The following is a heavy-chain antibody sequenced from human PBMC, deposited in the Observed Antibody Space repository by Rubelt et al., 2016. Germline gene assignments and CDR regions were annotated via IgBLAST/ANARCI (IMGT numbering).Heavy chain of an antibody. Sequence: QVQLVQSGAEVKKPGASVKVSCKASGYTFTGYYMPWVRQAPRQGLEWMGWINPTSGGTHYEQKFKGGGTRTREQSNRTAEMELSRLRSDDTAGYYCARVKSSGWTKKYWYFDLWGRGTLVTVSS. CDR1: GYTFTGYY. J-gene: IGHJ2*01. V-gene: IGHV1-2*02. CDR3: ARVKSSGWTKKYWYFDL. D-gene: IGHD6-19*01. CDR2: INPTSGGT.